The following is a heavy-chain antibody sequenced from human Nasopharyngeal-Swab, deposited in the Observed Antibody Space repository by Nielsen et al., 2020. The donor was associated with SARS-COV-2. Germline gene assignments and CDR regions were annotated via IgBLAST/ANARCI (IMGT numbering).Heavy chain of an antibody. J-gene: IGHJ4*02. Sequence: SETLSLTCPVSGGSITNFPWSWIRPSPGKGLECIGYVHHSGHTKFNPSLESRVTMSIDTPQNQFSLKMTSVTAADTAVYFCAGRIDWGDQSWWYFDYWGQGNLVIVSS. CDR3: AGRIDWGDQSWWYFDY. CDR2: VHHSGHT. CDR1: GGSITNFP. D-gene: IGHD3-9*01. V-gene: IGHV4-59*01.